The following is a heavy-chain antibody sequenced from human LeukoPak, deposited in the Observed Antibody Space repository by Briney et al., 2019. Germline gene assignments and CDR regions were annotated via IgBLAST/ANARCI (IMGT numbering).Heavy chain of an antibody. D-gene: IGHD3-3*01. CDR3: ARARRKEWFPPAPDYFDY. J-gene: IGHJ4*02. V-gene: IGHV4-59*01. Sequence: GSLRLSCAASGFTFSSYWMSWIRQPPGKGLEWIGYIYYSGSTNYNPSLKSRVTISVDTSKNQFSLKLSSVTAADTAVYYCARARRKEWFPPAPDYFDYWGQGTLVTVSS. CDR2: IYYSGST. CDR1: GFTFSSYW.